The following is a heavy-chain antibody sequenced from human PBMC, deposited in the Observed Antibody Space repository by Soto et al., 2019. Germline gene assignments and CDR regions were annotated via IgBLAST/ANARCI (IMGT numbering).Heavy chain of an antibody. V-gene: IGHV4-30-2*01. Sequence: QLQLQESGSGLVEPSQTLSLTCAVSGGSVSSGDYSWSWIRQPPGKGLEWIGYISHSGSTYNPSLKSRVTMSIDRSKDHVSLKLTAVTAADTAVYYCARGEFYDPSGYPPRGWSDPWGQGNLVTVSS. J-gene: IGHJ5*02. D-gene: IGHD3-22*01. CDR1: GGSVSSGDYS. CDR3: ARGEFYDPSGYPPRGWSDP. CDR2: ISHSGST.